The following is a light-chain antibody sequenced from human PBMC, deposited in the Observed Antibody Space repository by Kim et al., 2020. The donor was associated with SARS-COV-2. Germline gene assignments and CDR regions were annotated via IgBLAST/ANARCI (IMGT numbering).Light chain of an antibody. J-gene: IGKJ2*01. CDR1: QSVGNN. CDR3: HQYNSWPPYT. V-gene: IGKV3-15*01. CDR2: GAS. Sequence: SPGARAALSCRASQSVGNNLAWYQQKPGQAPRLLIYGASTRATGIPARFSGSGSGTEFTLTISSLQSEDFAVYYCHQYNSWPPYTFGLGTKLEI.